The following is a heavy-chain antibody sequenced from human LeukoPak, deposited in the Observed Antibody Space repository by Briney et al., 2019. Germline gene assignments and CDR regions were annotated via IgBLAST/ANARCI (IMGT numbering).Heavy chain of an antibody. CDR1: GFTFSSYS. D-gene: IGHD3-22*01. CDR2: ISGSGGST. J-gene: IGHJ4*02. Sequence: GGSLRLSCAASGFTFSSYSMNWVRQAPGKGLEWVSAISGSGGSTYYADSVKGRFTISRDNSKNTLYLQMNSLRAEDTAVYYCAKAGDSSGYFLHAFDYWGQGTLVTVSS. V-gene: IGHV3-23*01. CDR3: AKAGDSSGYFLHAFDY.